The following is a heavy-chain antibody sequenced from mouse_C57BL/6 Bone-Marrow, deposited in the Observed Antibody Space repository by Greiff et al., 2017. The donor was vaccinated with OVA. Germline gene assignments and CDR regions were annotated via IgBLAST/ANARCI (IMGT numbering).Heavy chain of an antibody. CDR1: GFTFSDFY. J-gene: IGHJ4*01. CDR2: SRNKANDYTT. CDR3: ARDARGKDYAMDY. D-gene: IGHD1-3*01. Sequence: EVQGVESGGGLVQSGRSLRLSCATSGFTFSDFYMEWVRQAPGKGLEWIAASRNKANDYTTEYSASVKGRFIVSRDTSQSILYLQMNALRAEDTAIYYCARDARGKDYAMDYWGQGTSVTVSS. V-gene: IGHV7-1*01.